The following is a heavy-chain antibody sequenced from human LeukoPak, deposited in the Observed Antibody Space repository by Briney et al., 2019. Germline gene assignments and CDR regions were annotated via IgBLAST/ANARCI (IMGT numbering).Heavy chain of an antibody. CDR1: GFTFNIYP. Sequence: GDSLRLSCVASGFTFNIYPMTWVRQPPGKGLEGVSTIGTGGDTYHADSVKGRFTISRDDSKNTLYLQMHSLGAEDTAVYYCAKSRVVDRRGYFDYWGQGTLVTVSS. J-gene: IGHJ4*02. V-gene: IGHV3-23*01. CDR2: IGTGGDT. D-gene: IGHD2-15*01. CDR3: AKSRVVDRRGYFDY.